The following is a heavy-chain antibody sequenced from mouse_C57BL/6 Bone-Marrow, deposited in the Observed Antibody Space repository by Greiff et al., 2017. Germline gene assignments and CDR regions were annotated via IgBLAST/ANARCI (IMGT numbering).Heavy chain of an antibody. CDR3: ARWSTTNYFDY. D-gene: IGHD1-1*01. V-gene: IGHV1-39*01. J-gene: IGHJ2*01. Sequence: EVQLQQSGPELVKPGASVKISCKASGYSFTDYNLNWVKQSNGKSLEWIGIINPNSGTTSYNQKFKGKATLTVAQSSSTAYMQLNSLTSEDSAVYYGARWSTTNYFDYWGQGTTLTVSS. CDR1: GYSFTDYN. CDR2: INPNSGTT.